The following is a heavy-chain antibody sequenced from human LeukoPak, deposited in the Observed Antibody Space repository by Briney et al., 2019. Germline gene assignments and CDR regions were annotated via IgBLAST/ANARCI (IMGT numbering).Heavy chain of an antibody. D-gene: IGHD3-22*01. V-gene: IGHV3-23*01. CDR3: AKAGESDSSGYYYVSSYYFDY. J-gene: IGHJ4*02. CDR2: ISDSGYST. CDR1: GLTFSSHG. Sequence: GGSLRLSCAASGLTFSSHGMSWVRQAPGKGLEWVSAISDSGYSTYYADSVKGRFTISRDNSKNTLYLQMNSLRAEDTAVYYCAKAGESDSSGYYYVSSYYFDYWGQGTLVTVSS.